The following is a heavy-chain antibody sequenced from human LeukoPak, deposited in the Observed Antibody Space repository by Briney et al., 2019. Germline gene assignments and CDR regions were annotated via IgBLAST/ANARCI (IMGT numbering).Heavy chain of an antibody. D-gene: IGHD3-9*01. CDR3: ARDPYDILAGPYFDY. V-gene: IGHV3-7*01. CDR2: IKQDGSEK. CDR1: GFTFSSYW. Sequence: GGSLRLSCAASGFTFSSYWMSWVSQAPGKGLEWVANIKQDGSEKYYVDSVKGRFTISRDNAKNTLYLQMNSLRAEDTAVYYCARDPYDILAGPYFDYWGQGTLVTVSS. J-gene: IGHJ4*02.